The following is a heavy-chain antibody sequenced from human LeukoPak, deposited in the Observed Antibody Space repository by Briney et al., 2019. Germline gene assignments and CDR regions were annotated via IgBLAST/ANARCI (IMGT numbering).Heavy chain of an antibody. Sequence: GGSLRLSCAASGFSLSGSSMNWVRQAPGKGLEWVSHISVSSDIITYADSVKGRFTISRDNAKNSLYLQMNSLRVEDTALYYCGGVGDSNHWGQGTLVTVSS. CDR3: GGVGDSNH. CDR2: ISVSSDII. V-gene: IGHV3-48*01. J-gene: IGHJ4*02. CDR1: GFSLSGSS. D-gene: IGHD1-26*01.